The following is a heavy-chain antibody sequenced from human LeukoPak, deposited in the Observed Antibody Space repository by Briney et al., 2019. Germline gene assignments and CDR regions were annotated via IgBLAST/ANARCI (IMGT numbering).Heavy chain of an antibody. V-gene: IGHV3-33*01. CDR1: GFTFSSYG. J-gene: IGHJ4*02. CDR3: ARESGGDYVPNHIDY. CDR2: IWYDGSNK. D-gene: IGHD4-17*01. Sequence: GGSLRLSCAASGFTFSSYGMHWVRQAPGKGLEWVAVIWYDGSNKYYADSVRGRFTISRDNSKNTLYLQMNSLRAEDTAVYYCARESGGDYVPNHIDYWGQGTLVTVSS.